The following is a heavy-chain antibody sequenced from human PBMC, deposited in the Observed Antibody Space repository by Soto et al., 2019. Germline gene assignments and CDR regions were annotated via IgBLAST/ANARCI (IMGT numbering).Heavy chain of an antibody. CDR3: ARDPGAGTSEYFQH. CDR1: GYSISSSNW. CDR2: IYYSGTT. D-gene: IGHD6-19*01. V-gene: IGHV4-28*03. J-gene: IGHJ1*01. Sequence: SETLSLTCAVSGYSISSSNWWGWIRQPPGKGLEWIGYIYYSGTTYYNPSLKSRVTISVDTSKNQFTLKLSSVAAADTAVYYCARDPGAGTSEYFQHWGQGTLVTVSS.